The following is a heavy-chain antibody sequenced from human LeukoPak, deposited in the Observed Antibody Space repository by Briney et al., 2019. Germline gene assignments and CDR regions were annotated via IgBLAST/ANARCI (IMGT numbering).Heavy chain of an antibody. V-gene: IGHV5-51*01. D-gene: IGHD3-22*01. J-gene: IGHJ4*02. Sequence: GESLKISCQASGYSFSNYWIGWVRQMPGKGLEWMGIIYPGDSDTRYSPSFQGQVTISADKSISTAYLQWSSLKASDTAMYYCARAKYYYDSSGQLIDYWGQGTLVTVSS. CDR1: GYSFSNYW. CDR3: ARAKYYYDSSGQLIDY. CDR2: IYPGDSDT.